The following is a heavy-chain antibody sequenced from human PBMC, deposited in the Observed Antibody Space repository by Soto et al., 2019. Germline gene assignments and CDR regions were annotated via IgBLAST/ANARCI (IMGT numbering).Heavy chain of an antibody. J-gene: IGHJ5*02. V-gene: IGHV1-69*01. CDR1: GGTFSNYA. D-gene: IGHD6-6*01. CDR2: IIPSCGTA. CDR3: ARVIAARPCWFDP. Sequence: QVQLVQSGAEVKKPGSSVKVSCKASGGTFSNYAISWVRQSPGQGLEWMGGIIPSCGTANYAQKFLGRVTITADESTSTAYMELSSLRSADTAVYYCARVIAARPCWFDPWGQGTLVTVSS.